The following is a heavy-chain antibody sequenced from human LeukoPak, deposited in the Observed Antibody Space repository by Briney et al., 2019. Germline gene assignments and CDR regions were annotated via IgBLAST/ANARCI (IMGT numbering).Heavy chain of an antibody. Sequence: QTGGSLILSCSASGFTFSNYAMHWVRQAPGKGLEYVSAISSNGGGTYYADSVKGRFTMSRDNSKNTLYLQMSSLRAEDTAVYYCVKDLKKSGYDSWGQGTLVTVSS. J-gene: IGHJ4*02. CDR2: ISSNGGGT. D-gene: IGHD5-12*01. CDR1: GFTFSNYA. CDR3: VKDLKKSGYDS. V-gene: IGHV3-64D*09.